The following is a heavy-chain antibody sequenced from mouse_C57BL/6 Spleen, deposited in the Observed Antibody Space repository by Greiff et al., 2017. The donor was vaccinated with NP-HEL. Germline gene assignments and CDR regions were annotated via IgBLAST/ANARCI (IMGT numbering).Heavy chain of an antibody. V-gene: IGHV14-2*01. Sequence: EVQLVESGAELVKPGASVKLSCTASGFNIKDYYMHWVKQRPEQGLEWIGRIDPEDGETKYAPKFQGKATITADTSSNTAYLQLSSLTSEDTAVYYCASSYGSYYYAMDYWGQGTSVTVSS. CDR2: IDPEDGET. CDR1: GFNIKDYY. J-gene: IGHJ4*01. CDR3: ASSYGSYYYAMDY. D-gene: IGHD1-1*01.